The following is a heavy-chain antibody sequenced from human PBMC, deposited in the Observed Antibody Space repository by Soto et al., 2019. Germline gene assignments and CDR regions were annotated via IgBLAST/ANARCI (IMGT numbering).Heavy chain of an antibody. J-gene: IGHJ4*02. D-gene: IGHD5-12*01. V-gene: IGHV3-11*06. CDR1: GFSFSDYY. CDR2: ISSSSTYI. Sequence: QVQLVESGGGLVKPGGSLRLSCAASGFSFSDYYMSWIRQAPGKGLEWVSYISSSSTYIKYADSVKGRFTISRDNAKNSLYLQMNSLRAEDTALYYCTRTKNRGYEFWGQGTLVTVSS. CDR3: TRTKNRGYEF.